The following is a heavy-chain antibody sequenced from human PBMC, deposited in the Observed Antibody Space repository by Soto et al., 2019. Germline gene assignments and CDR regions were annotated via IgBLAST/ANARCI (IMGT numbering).Heavy chain of an antibody. J-gene: IGHJ4*01. V-gene: IGHV1-69*12. CDR3: GIGGIVGATIRGFDY. D-gene: IGHD1-26*01. Sequence: QVQLVQSGAEVKKPGSSVKVSCKASGGTFSSYAISWVRQAPGQGLEWMGGIIPIFGTANYAQKFQGRVRSAADEPTSTAYMELSSVRSEDTAVYYCGIGGIVGATIRGFDYWGHGTLVTVSS. CDR2: IIPIFGTA. CDR1: GGTFSSYA.